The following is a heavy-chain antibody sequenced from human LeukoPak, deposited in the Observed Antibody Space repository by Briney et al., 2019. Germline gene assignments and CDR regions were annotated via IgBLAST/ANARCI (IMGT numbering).Heavy chain of an antibody. D-gene: IGHD1-1*01. J-gene: IGHJ5*02. CDR3: ERDESGIFPNWFDP. Sequence: SETLSLTCTVSGDPISGYYWNWIRQPAGKGLEWIGRMYSSGSTKYNPSLKSRVTISLDTSNNQFSLRLSSVTAADTAVYYCERDESGIFPNWFDPWGQGTLVSVSS. CDR1: GDPISGYY. CDR2: MYSSGST. V-gene: IGHV4-4*07.